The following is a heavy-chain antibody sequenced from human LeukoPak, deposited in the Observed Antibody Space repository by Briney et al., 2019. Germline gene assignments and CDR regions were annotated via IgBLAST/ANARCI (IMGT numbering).Heavy chain of an antibody. V-gene: IGHV3-48*03. J-gene: IGHJ4*02. CDR2: ISSSGSTI. CDR3: ARLGARDGYTYYFDY. D-gene: IGHD5-24*01. Sequence: GGSLRLSCAASGFTFSSYEMNWVRQAPGKGLEWVSYISSSGSTIYYADSVKGRFTISRDNAKNSLYLQMNSLGAEDTAVYYCARLGARDGYTYYFDYWGQGTLVTVSS. CDR1: GFTFSSYE.